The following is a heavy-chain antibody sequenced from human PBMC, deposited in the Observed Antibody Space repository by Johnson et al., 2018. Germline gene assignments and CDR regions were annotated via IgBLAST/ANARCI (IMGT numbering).Heavy chain of an antibody. CDR1: GFTFSSYA. CDR3: ARAARALTPIYYYMDV. V-gene: IGHV3-30*04. Sequence: VQLVESGGGVVHPGRSLRLSCAASGFTFSSYAMHWVRQAPGKGLESVAVISNDGRNKHYADSVKGRFTISRDNSKNTLYLQMNSLTGEEPAVYYCARAARALTPIYYYMDVWGKGTTVTVSS. J-gene: IGHJ6*03. CDR2: ISNDGRNK.